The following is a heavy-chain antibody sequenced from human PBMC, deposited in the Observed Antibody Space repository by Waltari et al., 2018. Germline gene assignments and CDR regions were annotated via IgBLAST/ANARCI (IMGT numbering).Heavy chain of an antibody. V-gene: IGHV4-38-2*01. D-gene: IGHD5-12*01. CDR2: IYHSGST. Sequence: QVQLQESGPGLVKPSETLSLTCAVSGYSISSGYYWGWLRQPPGKGLEWIGSIYHSGSTYYNPSLKSRVTISVDTSKNQFSLKLSSVTAADTAVYYCARQGIVATIPRYWGQGTLVTVSS. J-gene: IGHJ4*02. CDR1: GYSISSGYY. CDR3: ARQGIVATIPRY.